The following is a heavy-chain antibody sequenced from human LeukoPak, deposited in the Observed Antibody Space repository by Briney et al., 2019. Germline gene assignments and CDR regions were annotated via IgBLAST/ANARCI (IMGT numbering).Heavy chain of an antibody. CDR1: GGSISSGGYS. D-gene: IGHD2-2*01. Sequence: SQTLSLTCAVSGGSISSGGYSWGWLRQPPGKGLEWVGYIYHSGSTYYNPSLKSRVTISVDRSKNQFSLKLSSVTAADTAVYYCARGWGYCSSTSCRTKWNWFDPWGQGTLVTVSS. J-gene: IGHJ5*02. CDR3: ARGWGYCSSTSCRTKWNWFDP. V-gene: IGHV4-30-2*01. CDR2: IYHSGST.